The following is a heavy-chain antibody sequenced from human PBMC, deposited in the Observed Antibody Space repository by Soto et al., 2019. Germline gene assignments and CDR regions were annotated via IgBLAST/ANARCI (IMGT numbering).Heavy chain of an antibody. CDR2: INHSGST. V-gene: IGHV4-34*01. D-gene: IGHD3-3*01. Sequence: PSGSRYRTRAVYGGSFSCYYWSGIGQPPGKGLEWIGEINHSGSTNYNPSLKSRVTISVDTSKNQFSLKLSSVTAADTAVYYCARDRLRFSHNWFDPLGQGTLVTGS. CDR1: GGSFSCYY. CDR3: ARDRLRFSHNWFDP. J-gene: IGHJ5*02.